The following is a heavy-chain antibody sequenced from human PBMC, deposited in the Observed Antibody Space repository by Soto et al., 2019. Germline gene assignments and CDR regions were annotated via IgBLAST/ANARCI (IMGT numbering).Heavy chain of an antibody. J-gene: IGHJ4*02. CDR1: GGSLSGYY. CDR3: ARGWGRIFDY. Sequence: QVQLQQWGAGLLKPSETLSLTCAVYGGSLSGYYWSWIRQPPGKGLEWIGEINHSGSTNYNPSLKSRVTLSVDTSMTQFALNLSSVTAADTSVYYCARGWGRIFDYWGQGTLVTVSS. D-gene: IGHD7-27*01. V-gene: IGHV4-34*01. CDR2: INHSGST.